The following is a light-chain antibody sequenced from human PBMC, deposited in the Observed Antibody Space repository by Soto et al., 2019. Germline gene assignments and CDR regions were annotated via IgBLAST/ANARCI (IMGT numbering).Light chain of an antibody. J-gene: IGKJ2*01. CDR1: QSIGKY. V-gene: IGKV3-11*01. CDR2: DAS. CDR3: QQRSTWPS. Sequence: EIVLAQSPATLSLSPGERATLSCRASQSIGKYLAWYQQKPGQPPRLLIYDASNRATGIPARFSGTGAGTDFTLTISGLAHEDFAVYYCQQRSTWPSFGQGTKLEIK.